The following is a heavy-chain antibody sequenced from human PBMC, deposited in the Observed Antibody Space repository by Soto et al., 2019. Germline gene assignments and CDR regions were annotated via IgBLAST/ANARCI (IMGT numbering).Heavy chain of an antibody. D-gene: IGHD2-15*01. Sequence: SETLSLTCAVSSGSISSSNWWSWVRQPPGKGLEWIGEIYHSGSTNYNPSLKSRVTISVDKSKNQFSLKLSSVTAADTAVYYCASHLENCSGGSCYYDAFDIWGQGTMVTVSS. J-gene: IGHJ3*02. CDR3: ASHLENCSGGSCYYDAFDI. CDR1: SGSISSSNW. CDR2: IYHSGST. V-gene: IGHV4-4*02.